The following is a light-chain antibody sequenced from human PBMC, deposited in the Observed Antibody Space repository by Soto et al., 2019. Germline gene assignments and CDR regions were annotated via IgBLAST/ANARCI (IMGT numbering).Light chain of an antibody. CDR2: GAS. CDR3: QQYGSSPPT. CDR1: QSVSSNY. Sequence: EIVLTQSPGTLSLSPGERATLSCRASQSVSSNYLAWYQQKPGQAPRLLIYGASSRATDIPDRFSGSGSGTDFTLTISRLVPEDYAVYYCQQYGSSPPTFGQGTMVEIK. V-gene: IGKV3-20*01. J-gene: IGKJ1*01.